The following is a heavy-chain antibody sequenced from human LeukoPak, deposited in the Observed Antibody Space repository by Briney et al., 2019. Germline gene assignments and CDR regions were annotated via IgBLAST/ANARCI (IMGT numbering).Heavy chain of an antibody. Sequence: ASVKVSCKASGYTFTGYYMHWVRQAPGQGLEWMGWINPNSGGTNYAQKFQGRVTMTRDTSISTAYMELSRLRSDDTAVYYCARARWSGYNFLDSWGQGTLVTVSS. CDR2: INPNSGGT. D-gene: IGHD5-24*01. V-gene: IGHV1-2*02. CDR3: ARARWSGYNFLDS. CDR1: GYTFTGYY. J-gene: IGHJ4*02.